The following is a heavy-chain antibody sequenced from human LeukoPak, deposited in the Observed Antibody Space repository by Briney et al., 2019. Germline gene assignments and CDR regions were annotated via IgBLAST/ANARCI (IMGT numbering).Heavy chain of an antibody. D-gene: IGHD3-3*01. J-gene: IGHJ4*02. V-gene: IGHV4-30-4*08. Sequence: SETLSLTCTVSGGSISSYYWSWIRQPPGKGLEWIGYIYYSGSTYYNPSLKSRVTISVDTSKNQFSLKLSSVTAADTAVYYCARVVVRNFWSGYYTAFLFDYWGQGTLVTVSS. CDR3: ARVVVRNFWSGYYTAFLFDY. CDR1: GGSISSYY. CDR2: IYYSGST.